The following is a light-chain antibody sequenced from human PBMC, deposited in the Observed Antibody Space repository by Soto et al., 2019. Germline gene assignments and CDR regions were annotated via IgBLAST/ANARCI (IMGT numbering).Light chain of an antibody. V-gene: IGKV3-11*01. J-gene: IGKJ5*01. Sequence: EIVLTQSPATLSLSPGERATLSCRTRQTIRGLLNWYQQRPGQAPRLLIYDTSNRATDIPARFSGSGSGTDFILTISSLDPEDFGVYFCQQRNNLPITCGQGTRLDIK. CDR3: QQRNNLPIT. CDR1: QTIRGL. CDR2: DTS.